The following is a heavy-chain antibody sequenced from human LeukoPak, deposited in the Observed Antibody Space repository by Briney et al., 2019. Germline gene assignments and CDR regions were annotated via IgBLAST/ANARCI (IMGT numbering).Heavy chain of an antibody. CDR2: IYSGGTT. CDR3: ARGGYCSGGNCYGYFDY. V-gene: IGHV3-66*01. CDR1: GFTVSNNY. Sequence: QPGGSLRLSCAASGFTVSNNYMSWVRQAPGKGLEWVSVIYSGGTTYYADSVKGRFTISRDNSKNTLYPLMNSLRVEDTAVYYCARGGYCSGGNCYGYFDYWGQGTLVTVSS. D-gene: IGHD2-15*01. J-gene: IGHJ4*02.